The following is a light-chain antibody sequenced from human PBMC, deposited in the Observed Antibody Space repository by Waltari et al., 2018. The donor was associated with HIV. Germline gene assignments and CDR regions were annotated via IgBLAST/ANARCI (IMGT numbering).Light chain of an antibody. CDR2: GAF. V-gene: IGKV1-39*01. Sequence: DIQMTQSPSSLSASVGDRVTITYRASQSISTYLNWYQQRPGKAPKLLIYGAFALQSGVPSGFSGSGSGTDFTLTITSLQPEDFATYYCQQTFRIPLTFGGGTKV. J-gene: IGKJ4*01. CDR3: QQTFRIPLT. CDR1: QSISTY.